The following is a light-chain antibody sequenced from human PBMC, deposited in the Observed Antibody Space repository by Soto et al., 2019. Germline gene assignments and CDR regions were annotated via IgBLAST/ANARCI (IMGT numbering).Light chain of an antibody. Sequence: EIVLTQSPGTLSLSPGERATLSCRASQSVSSSLAWYQQKPGQAPRLLIYDASNRATGIPARFSGSGSGTDFTLTISSLEPEDFAVYYCQQRTKWRTFGQGTKVDI. J-gene: IGKJ1*01. CDR1: QSVSSS. CDR3: QQRTKWRT. CDR2: DAS. V-gene: IGKV3-11*01.